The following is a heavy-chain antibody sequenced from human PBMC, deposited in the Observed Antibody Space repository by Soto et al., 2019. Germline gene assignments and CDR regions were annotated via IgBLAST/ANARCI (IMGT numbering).Heavy chain of an antibody. Sequence: ASVKVSCKASGYTFTSYGISWVRQAPGQGLEWMGWISAYNGNTNYAQKLQGRVTMTTDTSTSTAYMELRSLRSDDTAVYYCARGNCSGGSCVAFDIWGQGTMVTVSS. CDR1: GYTFTSYG. CDR2: ISAYNGNT. V-gene: IGHV1-18*01. D-gene: IGHD2-15*01. J-gene: IGHJ3*02. CDR3: ARGNCSGGSCVAFDI.